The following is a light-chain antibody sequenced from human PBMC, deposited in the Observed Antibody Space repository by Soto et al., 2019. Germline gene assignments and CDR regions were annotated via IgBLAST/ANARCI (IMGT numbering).Light chain of an antibody. Sequence: DIVLTQSPASLSFSPLERATLSCRASLSLSTYLAWYQQKPGQAPRLLIYDASNRATGIPARFSGSGSGTDFTLTISSLEPEDFAVYYCQQRSNWPTFGGGTK. CDR1: LSLSTY. CDR2: DAS. CDR3: QQRSNWPT. J-gene: IGKJ4*01. V-gene: IGKV3-11*01.